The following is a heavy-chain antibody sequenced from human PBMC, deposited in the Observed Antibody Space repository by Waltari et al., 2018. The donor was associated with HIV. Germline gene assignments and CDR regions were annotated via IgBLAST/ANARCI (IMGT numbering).Heavy chain of an antibody. CDR2: IYNNGNT. CDR3: ARGRKGYLGIEDFDS. V-gene: IGHV4-31*11. CDR1: GVSINIGGYY. D-gene: IGHD2-15*01. Sequence: QVQLQESGPGLLRPSQTLSLTCAVSGVSINIGGYYWSWVRQNPRTGLEWIGHIYNNGNTYYNPSRQSRVTISLDTTQHQFSLRLNSVTAADNAVYYCARGRKGYLGIEDFDSWGQGTLVTVSS. J-gene: IGHJ4*02.